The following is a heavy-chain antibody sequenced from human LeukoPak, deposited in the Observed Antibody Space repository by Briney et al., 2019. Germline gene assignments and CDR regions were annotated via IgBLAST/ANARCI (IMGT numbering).Heavy chain of an antibody. CDR3: ARDYDILTGYYTGGGFDY. D-gene: IGHD3-9*01. CDR2: ISYDGSNK. J-gene: IGHJ4*02. CDR1: GFTFSSYA. Sequence: GGSLRLSCAASGFTFSSYAMHWVRQAPGKGLEWVAVISYDGSNKYYADSVKGRFTISRDNSKNTLYLQMNSLRAEDTAVYYCARDYDILTGYYTGGGFDYWGQGTLVTVSS. V-gene: IGHV3-30*04.